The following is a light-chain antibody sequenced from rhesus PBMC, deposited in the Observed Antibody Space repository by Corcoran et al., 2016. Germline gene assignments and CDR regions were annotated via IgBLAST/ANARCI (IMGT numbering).Light chain of an antibody. CDR3: QQSSSFPFN. J-gene: IGKJ3*01. Sequence: EIVLTQSPAFQSVTLKEKVTITCQASQSIGSKLHWYQQKPDQSPKLLIKYASQSISGVPSRFSGSGSGTDFTLTIKRLEAEDAATYYCQQSSSFPFNVGPGTKLDIK. CDR2: YAS. CDR1: QSIGSK. V-gene: IGKV6-55*01.